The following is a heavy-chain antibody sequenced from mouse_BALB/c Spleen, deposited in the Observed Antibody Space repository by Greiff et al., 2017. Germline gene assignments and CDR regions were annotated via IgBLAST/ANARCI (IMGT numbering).Heavy chain of an antibody. CDR2: ISYSGST. CDR3: ARCSSYECFDV. CDR1: GYSITSDYA. D-gene: IGHD1-1*01. J-gene: IGHJ1*01. V-gene: IGHV3-2*02. Sequence: EVKLQESGPGLVKPSQSLSLTCTVTGYSITSDYAWNWIRQFPGNKLEWMGYISYSGSTSYNPSLKSRISITRDTSKNQFFLQLNSVTTEDTATYYCARCSSYECFDVWGAGTTVTVSS.